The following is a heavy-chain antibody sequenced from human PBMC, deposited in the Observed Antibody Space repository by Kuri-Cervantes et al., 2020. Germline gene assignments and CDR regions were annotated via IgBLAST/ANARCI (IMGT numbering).Heavy chain of an antibody. Sequence: SGPTLVKPTQTLTLTCTFSGFSLSTRGVGVGWIRQPPGKALEWLALIYWDDDKRYRPFLKRRLTISKDTSKSQVVLTMTNMAPVDTATYYCAHRRSAAGPLCLDYWGQGTLVTVSS. CDR2: IYWDDDK. CDR3: AHRRSAAGPLCLDY. D-gene: IGHD6-13*01. V-gene: IGHV2-5*02. J-gene: IGHJ4*02. CDR1: GFSLSTRGVG.